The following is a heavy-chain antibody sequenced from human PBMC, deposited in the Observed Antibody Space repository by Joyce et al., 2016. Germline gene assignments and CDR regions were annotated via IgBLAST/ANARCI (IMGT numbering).Heavy chain of an antibody. D-gene: IGHD4-17*01. CDR1: GGSFIDYY. V-gene: IGHV4-34*01. CDR2: ISPRGST. Sequence: QAQLQQWGAGLLKPSETLSLTCAVYGGSFIDYYWGWIRQPPGKGLEWSGEISPRGSTNYNSSLESRVSISVDTSKNQFSLKLSSVTAADTAVYYCARTTVTTYYFDYWGQGTLVTVSS. J-gene: IGHJ4*02. CDR3: ARTTVTTYYFDY.